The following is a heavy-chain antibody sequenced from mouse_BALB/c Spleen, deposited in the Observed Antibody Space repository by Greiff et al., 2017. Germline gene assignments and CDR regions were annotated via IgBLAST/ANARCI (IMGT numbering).Heavy chain of an antibody. D-gene: IGHD2-3*01. CDR1: GYTFSSYW. CDR3: ARRGLLKGFAY. J-gene: IGHJ3*01. V-gene: IGHV1-9*01. Sequence: VQLHQSGAELMKPGASVKISCKATGYTFSSYWIEWVKQRPGHGLEWIGEILPGSGSTNYNEKFKGKATFTADTSSNTAYMQLSSLTSEDSAVYYCARRGLLKGFAYWGQGTLVTVSA. CDR2: ILPGSGST.